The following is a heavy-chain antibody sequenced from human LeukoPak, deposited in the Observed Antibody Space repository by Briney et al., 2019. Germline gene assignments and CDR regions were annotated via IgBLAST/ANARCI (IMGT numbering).Heavy chain of an antibody. D-gene: IGHD2-21*02. CDR2: IIPILGVA. CDR1: GGTFSSYA. Sequence: SVKVSCKASGGTFSSYAISWVRQAPGQGLEWMGRIIPILGVANYAQKFQGRVTITADKSTSTAYMELSSLRSEDTAVYYCARDDLVVVTAKGWFDPWGQGTLVTVSS. V-gene: IGHV1-69*04. CDR3: ARDDLVVVTAKGWFDP. J-gene: IGHJ5*02.